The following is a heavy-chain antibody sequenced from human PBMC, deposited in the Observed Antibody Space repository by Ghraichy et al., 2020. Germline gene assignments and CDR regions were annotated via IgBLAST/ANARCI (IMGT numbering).Heavy chain of an antibody. V-gene: IGHV1-58*01. CDR3: AAPARMYYDYVWGSWPLDY. CDR2: IVVGSGNT. Sequence: SVKVSCKASGFTFTSSAVQWVRQARGQRLEWIGWIVVGSGNTNYAQKFQERVTITRDMSTSTAYMELSSLRSEDTAVYYCAAPARMYYDYVWGSWPLDYWGQGTLVTVSS. D-gene: IGHD3-16*01. CDR1: GFTFTSSA. J-gene: IGHJ4*02.